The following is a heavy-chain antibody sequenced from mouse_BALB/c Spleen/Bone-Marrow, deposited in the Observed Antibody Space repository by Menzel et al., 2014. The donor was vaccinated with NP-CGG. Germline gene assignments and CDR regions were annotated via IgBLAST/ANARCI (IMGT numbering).Heavy chain of an antibody. D-gene: IGHD2-1*01. V-gene: IGHV1S135*01. CDR2: IDPDNGGT. CDR1: GYAFTTYN. Sequence: VQLQQSGPELVEPGASVKVSCKASGYAFTTYNMYWVKQSHGKSLEWIGYIDPDNGGTSYNQKFKGKATSTVDKSSSTAYMHLNSLTSEDSAVYYCARGGNYQGNYFDYWGQGTTLTVSS. J-gene: IGHJ2*01. CDR3: ARGGNYQGNYFDY.